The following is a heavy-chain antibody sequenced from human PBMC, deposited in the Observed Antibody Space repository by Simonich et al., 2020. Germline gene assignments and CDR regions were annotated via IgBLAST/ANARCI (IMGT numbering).Heavy chain of an antibody. Sequence: QVQLVQSGAEVKKPGASVKVSCKASGYTFTGYYMHWVRQAPGQGLEWMGWLNPNGGGTNYAQKFQGRVPMTRDTSISTAYMERSRLRSDDTAVYYCASSKRGYNWNDFDYWGQGTLVTVSS. CDR3: ASSKRGYNWNDFDY. CDR2: LNPNGGGT. D-gene: IGHD1-1*01. J-gene: IGHJ4*02. CDR1: GYTFTGYY. V-gene: IGHV1-2*02.